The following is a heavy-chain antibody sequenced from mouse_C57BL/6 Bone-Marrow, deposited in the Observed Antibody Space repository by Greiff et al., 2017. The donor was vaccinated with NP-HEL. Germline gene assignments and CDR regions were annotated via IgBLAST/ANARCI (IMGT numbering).Heavy chain of an antibody. Sequence: DVMLVESGGDLVKPGGSLKLSCAASGFTFSSYGMSWVRQTPDKRLEWVATISSGGSYTYYPDSVKGRFTISRDNAKNTLYLQMSSLKAEDTAMYYCARLVPPYWGQGTTLTVSS. CDR2: ISSGGSYT. V-gene: IGHV5-6*02. CDR1: GFTFSSYG. J-gene: IGHJ2*01. CDR3: ARLVPPY.